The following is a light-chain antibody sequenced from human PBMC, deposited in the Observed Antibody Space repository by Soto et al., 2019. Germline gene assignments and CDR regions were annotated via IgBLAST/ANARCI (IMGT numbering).Light chain of an antibody. CDR2: GAS. J-gene: IGKJ2*01. CDR1: ESISRDY. V-gene: IGKV3-20*01. CDR3: QQYGGVPYT. Sequence: EIVLTQSPGTLSLSPGQRATLSCRASESISRDYLAWYQQRLGQAPRLLIYGASSGATGIPDRFSGSGSGTDFTFTISRLEPEDFAIYYCQQYGGVPYTFGQGTKVEIK.